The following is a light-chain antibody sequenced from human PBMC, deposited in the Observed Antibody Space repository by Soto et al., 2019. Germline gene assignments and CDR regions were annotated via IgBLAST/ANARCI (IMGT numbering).Light chain of an antibody. J-gene: IGKJ1*01. CDR1: QSISSW. V-gene: IGKV1-5*01. Sequence: TLSAKAEDRVTLTCRASQSISSWLAWYPHKPGNAPKPLIYDASNLHSGVPTRLSSSGSGTEFSLTSSNQPPDDGATYYCQQYYMYWTFGLGTKVDIK. CDR3: QQYYMYWT. CDR2: DAS.